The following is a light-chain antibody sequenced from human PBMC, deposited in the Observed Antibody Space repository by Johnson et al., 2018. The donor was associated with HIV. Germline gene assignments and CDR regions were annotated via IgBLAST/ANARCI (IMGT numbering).Light chain of an antibody. J-gene: IGLJ1*01. V-gene: IGLV1-51*01. CDR3: GTWDISLSVGYV. CDR2: DNH. Sequence: QSVLTQPPSVSAAPGQKVTIPCSGSSSNIGNNYASWYQQVPGTAPKLLIYDNHKRPSGIPDRFSGSKSGTSATLGITGLQTGDEADYYCGTWDISLSVGYVFGTGTKVTV. CDR1: SSNIGNNY.